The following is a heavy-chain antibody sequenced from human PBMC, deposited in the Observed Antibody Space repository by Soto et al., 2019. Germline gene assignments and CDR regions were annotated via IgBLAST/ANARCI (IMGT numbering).Heavy chain of an antibody. CDR3: AKVHCSSTSCYPTYYYYYGMDV. CDR2: ISYDGSNK. CDR1: GFTFSSYG. J-gene: IGHJ6*02. D-gene: IGHD2-2*01. Sequence: GGSLRLSCAASGFTFSSYGMYWVRQAPGKGLEWVAVISYDGSNKYYADSVKGRFTISRDNSKKTLYLQMNSLRAEDTAVYYCAKVHCSSTSCYPTYYYYYGMDVWGQGTTVTVSS. V-gene: IGHV3-30*18.